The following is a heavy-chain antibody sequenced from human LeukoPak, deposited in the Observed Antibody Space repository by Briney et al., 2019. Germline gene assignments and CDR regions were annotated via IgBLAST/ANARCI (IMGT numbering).Heavy chain of an antibody. CDR3: AGKGVGATAFDY. CDR1: GFTFSSYG. J-gene: IGHJ4*02. Sequence: TGGSLRLSCAASGFTFSSYGMHWVRQAPGKGLGWVAVISYDGSNKYYADSVKGRFTISRDNSKNTLYLQMNSLRAEDTAVYYCAGKGVGATAFDYWGQGTLVTVSS. V-gene: IGHV3-30*03. D-gene: IGHD1-26*01. CDR2: ISYDGSNK.